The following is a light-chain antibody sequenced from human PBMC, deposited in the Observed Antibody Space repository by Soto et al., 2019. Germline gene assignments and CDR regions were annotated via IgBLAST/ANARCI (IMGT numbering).Light chain of an antibody. CDR2: GNS. CDR3: QSYDSSLRGWV. V-gene: IGLV1-40*01. Sequence: QSVLTQPPSVSGAPGQRVTISCTGSSSNIGAGYDVHWYQKLPGTAPKLLIYGNSNRPSGVPDRFSGSKSGTSASLAITGLRAEDEADYYCQSYDSSLRGWVFGGGTNLTVL. J-gene: IGLJ3*02. CDR1: SSNIGAGYD.